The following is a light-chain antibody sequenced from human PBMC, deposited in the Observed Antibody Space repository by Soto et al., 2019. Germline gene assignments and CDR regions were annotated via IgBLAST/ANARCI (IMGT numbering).Light chain of an antibody. CDR1: QSISSW. V-gene: IGKV1-5*03. CDR3: QRYNSYSLT. Sequence: DIQMTQSPSTLSASVGDRVTITCRASQSISSWLAWYQQQPGKAPKLLIYKASSLESGVPSRFSGSGSGTECTRTISSLKPDDFATYYCQRYNSYSLTFGGGTKVEIK. J-gene: IGKJ4*01. CDR2: KAS.